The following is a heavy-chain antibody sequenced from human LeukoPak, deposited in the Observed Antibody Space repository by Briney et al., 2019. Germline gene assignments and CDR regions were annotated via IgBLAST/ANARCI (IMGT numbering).Heavy chain of an antibody. V-gene: IGHV4-30-2*01. D-gene: IGHD3-22*01. CDR1: GGFISSGGYS. Sequence: SETLSLTCAVSGGFISSGGYSWSWIRQPPGKGLEWIGYIYQSGSTYYNPSLKSRVTISVDRSKNQFSLKMNSVTAADTAVYYCATLNLYYYGTSGFSRGFFEYWGQGALVTVSS. CDR3: ATLNLYYYGTSGFSRGFFEY. J-gene: IGHJ4*02. CDR2: IYQSGST.